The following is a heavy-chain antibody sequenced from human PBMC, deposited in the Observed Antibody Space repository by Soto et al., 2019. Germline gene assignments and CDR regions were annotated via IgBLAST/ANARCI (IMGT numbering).Heavy chain of an antibody. D-gene: IGHD3-22*01. J-gene: IGHJ5*02. V-gene: IGHV1-69*13. CDR3: ARDRGPSSGYYPYWLDP. Sequence: SVKVSCKASGYTFTSYDINWVRQAPGQGLEWMGGIIPIFGTANYAQKFQARVTITADESTSTAYMELSSLRSEDTAVYYCARDRGPSSGYYPYWLDPGGQGTLVTVSS. CDR1: GYTFTSYD. CDR2: IIPIFGTA.